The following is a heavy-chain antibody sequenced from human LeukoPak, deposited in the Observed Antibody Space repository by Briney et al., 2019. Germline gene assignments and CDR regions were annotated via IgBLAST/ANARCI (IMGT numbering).Heavy chain of an antibody. J-gene: IGHJ4*02. CDR1: GGSSSSYY. D-gene: IGHD5-24*01. CDR3: ARGRSRRDGYNYYFDY. Sequence: PSETLSLXCTVSGGSSSSYYWSWIRRPPGKGLESIGYIYYSGSTNYNPSLKSRVTISVDTSKNQISLKLSSVTAADTAVYYCARGRSRRDGYNYYFDYWGQGTLVTVSS. CDR2: IYYSGST. V-gene: IGHV4-59*01.